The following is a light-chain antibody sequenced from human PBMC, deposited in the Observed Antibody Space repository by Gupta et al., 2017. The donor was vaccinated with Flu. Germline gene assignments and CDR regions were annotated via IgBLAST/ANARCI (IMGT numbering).Light chain of an antibody. Sequence: SSSNIGNNYVSWYRHLPGTAPKLLIYENNKRPSGIPDRFSGSKSGTSATLAITGLQTGDEADYYCGTWDNSLSAGVFGGGTKLTVL. CDR2: ENN. CDR3: GTWDNSLSAGV. V-gene: IGLV1-51*02. CDR1: SSNIGNNY. J-gene: IGLJ3*02.